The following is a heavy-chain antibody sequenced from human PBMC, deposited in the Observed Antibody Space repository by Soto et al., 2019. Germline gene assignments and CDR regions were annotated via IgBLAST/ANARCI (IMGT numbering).Heavy chain of an antibody. CDR3: AKDKGVFNWATSYFDY. V-gene: IGHV3-30*18. Sequence: VHLLESGGDLVQRGGSLRLSCAASGFTFSNYAMHWVRQAPGKGLEWVALTSYDGNNEYYTDSVKGRFTISRDNSKNTLFLQMNSPRPEDTAVYYCAKDKGVFNWATSYFDYWGQGALVTVSS. D-gene: IGHD1-1*01. J-gene: IGHJ4*02. CDR2: TSYDGNNE. CDR1: GFTFSNYA.